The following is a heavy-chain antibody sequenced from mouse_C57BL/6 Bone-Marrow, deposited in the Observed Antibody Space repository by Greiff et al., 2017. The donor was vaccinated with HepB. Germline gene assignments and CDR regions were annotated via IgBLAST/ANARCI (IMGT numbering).Heavy chain of an antibody. CDR2: SRNKANDYTT. J-gene: IGHJ1*03. V-gene: IGHV7-1*01. D-gene: IGHD1-1*01. CDR1: GFTFSDFY. CDR3: ARDYYYGSSSYWYFDV. Sequence: DVMLVESGGGLVQSGRSLRLSCATSGFTFSDFYMEWVRQAPGKGLEWIAASRNKANDYTTEYSASVKGRFIVSRDTSQSILYLQMNALRAEDTAIYYFARDYYYGSSSYWYFDVWGTGTTVTVSS.